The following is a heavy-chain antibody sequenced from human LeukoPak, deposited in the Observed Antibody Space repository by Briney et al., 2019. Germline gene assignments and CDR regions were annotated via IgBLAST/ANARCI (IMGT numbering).Heavy chain of an antibody. J-gene: IGHJ6*02. CDR3: ARGAIDILTGYAPYYYYGMDV. Sequence: GASVKVSCKASGYTFTSYGISWVRQAPGQGLEWMGWISAYNGNTNYAQKLQGRVTMTTDTSTSTAYMELRSLRSDDTAVYYCARGAIDILTGYAPYYYYGMDVWGQGTTVTVSS. D-gene: IGHD3-9*01. CDR1: GYTFTSYG. CDR2: ISAYNGNT. V-gene: IGHV1-18*01.